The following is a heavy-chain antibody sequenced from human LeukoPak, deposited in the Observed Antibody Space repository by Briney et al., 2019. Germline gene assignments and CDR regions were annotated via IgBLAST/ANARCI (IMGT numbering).Heavy chain of an antibody. CDR1: GGTFSSYA. J-gene: IGHJ4*02. CDR3: ARAGKTYYDFWSGYSY. CDR2: IIPIFGTA. V-gene: IGHV1-69*05. Sequence: SVKVSCKASGGTFSSYAISWVRQAPGQGLEWMGGIIPIFGTANYAQKFRGRVTMTRDMSTSTVYMELSSLRSEDTAVYYCARAGKTYYDFWSGYSYWGQGTLVTVSS. D-gene: IGHD3-3*01.